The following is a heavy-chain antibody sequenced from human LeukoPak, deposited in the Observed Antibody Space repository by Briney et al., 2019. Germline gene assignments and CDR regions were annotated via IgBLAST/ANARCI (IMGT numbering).Heavy chain of an antibody. D-gene: IGHD3-10*01. Sequence: PGGSLRLSCAASGFTFSSYAMTWVRQAPGKGLEWVSAIGGSGRNTYYADSMRGRFIISRDNSKNTLYLQMNSLRAEDTAIYYYAKDPMVRGATYDCWGQGTLVTVSS. CDR1: GFTFSSYA. CDR2: IGGSGRNT. CDR3: AKDPMVRGATYDC. J-gene: IGHJ4*02. V-gene: IGHV3-23*01.